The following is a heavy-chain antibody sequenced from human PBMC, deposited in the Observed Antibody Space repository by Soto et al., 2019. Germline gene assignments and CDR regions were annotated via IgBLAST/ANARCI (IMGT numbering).Heavy chain of an antibody. J-gene: IGHJ5*02. CDR1: GYNFISYW. Sequence: LGVSLKISSRGSGYNFISYWIGRVRQIPGKGLEWMGIICPGDSDTRYSPSFQGQVTISADKSISTAYLQWSSLKASDTVMYYCAGCRLAGASLFDPWGKGTLVP. V-gene: IGHV5-51*01. CDR3: AGCRLAGASLFDP. CDR2: ICPGDSDT. D-gene: IGHD2-15*01.